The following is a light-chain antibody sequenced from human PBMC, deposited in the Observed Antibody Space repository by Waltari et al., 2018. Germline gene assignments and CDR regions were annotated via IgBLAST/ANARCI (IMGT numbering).Light chain of an antibody. J-gene: IGKJ3*01. Sequence: EVVLTQSPATLSLSPGERATLSCRASQSVSSFLAWYQQKPGQAPGRRIYDASNGATGIPARFSGSGSGTDFTLTISSLEPEDFAVYYCQQRSNVLFAFGPGTKVDFK. V-gene: IGKV3-11*01. CDR1: QSVSSF. CDR2: DAS. CDR3: QQRSNVLFA.